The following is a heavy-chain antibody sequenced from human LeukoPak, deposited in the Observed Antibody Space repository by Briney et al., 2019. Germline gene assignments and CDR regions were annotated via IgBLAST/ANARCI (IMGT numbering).Heavy chain of an antibody. V-gene: IGHV1-2*02. CDR1: GYTSTGYY. CDR2: INPNSGGT. D-gene: IGHD3-16*01. J-gene: IGHJ4*02. Sequence: ASVKVSCKASGYTSTGYYMHWVRQAPGQGLGWMGWINPNSGGTNYAQKFQGRVTMTRDASISAAYMELSRLTSDDTAVYYCARVRVGEDLDYWGQGTLVTVSS. CDR3: ARVRVGEDLDY.